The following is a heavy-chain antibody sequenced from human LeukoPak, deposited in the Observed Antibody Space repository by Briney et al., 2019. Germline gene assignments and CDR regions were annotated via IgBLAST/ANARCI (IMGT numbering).Heavy chain of an antibody. Sequence: GGSRRLSCAASGFTGSNDWMSWVRQAPGKGLEWVANIKEDGSEKYYVDSVKGRFTISRDNAKNSLYLQMNSLRAEDTAVYYCARTIRGYWGQGTLVTVSS. CDR1: GFTGSNDW. CDR2: IKEDGSEK. D-gene: IGHD3-10*01. CDR3: ARTIRGY. V-gene: IGHV3-7*02. J-gene: IGHJ4*02.